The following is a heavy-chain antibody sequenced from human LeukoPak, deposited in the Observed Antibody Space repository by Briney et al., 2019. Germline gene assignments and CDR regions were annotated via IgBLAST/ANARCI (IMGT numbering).Heavy chain of an antibody. CDR3: ATYLYGICVS. J-gene: IGHJ5*02. D-gene: IGHD4-17*01. CDR1: GGSISSYY. V-gene: IGHV4-59*12. CDR2: IYYSGSA. Sequence: SETLSLTCTVSGGSISSYYWSWIRQPPGKGLEYIGYIYYSGSASYNSSLKSRVSISIDTSKNQFSLKLSSVTAADTAVYYCATYLYGICVSWGQGTLVTVSS.